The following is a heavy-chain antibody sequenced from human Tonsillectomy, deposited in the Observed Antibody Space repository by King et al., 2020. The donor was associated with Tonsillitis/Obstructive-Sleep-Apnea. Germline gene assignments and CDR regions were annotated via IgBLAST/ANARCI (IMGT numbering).Heavy chain of an antibody. J-gene: IGHJ4*02. CDR2: IYYSGST. V-gene: IGHV4-59*01. CDR3: ATLQYSSSSFDY. CDR1: GGSISSYY. Sequence: QLQESGPGLVKPSETLSLTCTVSGGSISSYYWSWIRQPPGKGLEWIGYIYYSGSTNYHPSLKSRVTISVDTSKNQFSLKLSSVTAADTAVYYCATLQYSSSSFDYWGQGTLVTVSS. D-gene: IGHD6-6*01.